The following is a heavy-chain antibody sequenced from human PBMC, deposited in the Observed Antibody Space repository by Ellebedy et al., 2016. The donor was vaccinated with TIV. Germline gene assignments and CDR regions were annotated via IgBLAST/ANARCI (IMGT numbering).Heavy chain of an antibody. CDR2: IFTSDVT. Sequence: GESLKISCAASGFAVNGYYITWVRQAPGKGLDWVSVIFTSDVTSYTDSVRGRFTISRDNAKNSLYLQMNSLRAEDTAIYYCARYAVGAYYFDYWGQGTLVTVSS. V-gene: IGHV3-53*01. D-gene: IGHD2-8*01. CDR3: ARYAVGAYYFDY. CDR1: GFAVNGYY. J-gene: IGHJ4*02.